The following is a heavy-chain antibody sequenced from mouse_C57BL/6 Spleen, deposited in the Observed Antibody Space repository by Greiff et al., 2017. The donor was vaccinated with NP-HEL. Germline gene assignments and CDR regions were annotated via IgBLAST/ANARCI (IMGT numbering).Heavy chain of an antibody. CDR3: AREGDSSGYVGFAY. CDR2: IHPNSGST. CDR1: GYTFTSYW. D-gene: IGHD3-2*02. V-gene: IGHV1-64*01. Sequence: QVQLQQSGAELVKPGASVKLSCKASGYTFTSYWMHWVKQRPGQGLEWIGMIHPNSGSTNYNEKFKSKATLTVDKSSSTAYMQLSSLTSEDSAVYYCAREGDSSGYVGFAYWGQGTLVTVSA. J-gene: IGHJ3*01.